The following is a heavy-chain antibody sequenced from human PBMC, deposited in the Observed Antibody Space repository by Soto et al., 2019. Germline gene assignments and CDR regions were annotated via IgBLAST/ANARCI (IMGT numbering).Heavy chain of an antibody. J-gene: IGHJ4*02. Sequence: ASVKVSCKASGGTFSSYISWVRQAPGQGLEWMGRIIPILGIANYAQKFQGRVTITADKSTSTAYMELSSLRSEDTAVYYCARLLYYDSSGYPVDYWGQGTLDTV. D-gene: IGHD3-22*01. CDR1: GGTFSSY. CDR3: ARLLYYDSSGYPVDY. V-gene: IGHV1-69*02. CDR2: IIPILGIA.